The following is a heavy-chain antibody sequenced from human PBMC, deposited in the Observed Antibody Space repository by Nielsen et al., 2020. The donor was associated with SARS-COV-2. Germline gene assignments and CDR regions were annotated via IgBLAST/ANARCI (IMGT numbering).Heavy chain of an antibody. D-gene: IGHD3-3*01. CDR2: INHSGST. CDR3: ARVLGFLEWQARFDP. V-gene: IGHV4-34*01. J-gene: IGHJ5*02. Sequence: SETLSLTCAVYGGSFSGYYWSWIRQPPGKGLEWIGEINHSGSTNYNPSLKSRVTISVDTSKNQFSLKLSSVTAADTAVYYCARVLGFLEWQARFDPWGQGTLVTVSS. CDR1: GGSFSGYY.